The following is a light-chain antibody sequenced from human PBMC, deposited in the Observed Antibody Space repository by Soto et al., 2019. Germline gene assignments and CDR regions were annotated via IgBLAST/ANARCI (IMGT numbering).Light chain of an antibody. CDR2: AAS. V-gene: IGKV1-9*01. J-gene: IGKJ4*01. CDR1: QGISSY. Sequence: DIQLTQSPSFLSASVGDGVTITCRASQGISSYLAWYQQRPGKAPKLLIYAASTLKSGVPSRFRGSGSGTEFTLTISSLQPEDFATYYCQQFNSYPTFGGGTKVEIK. CDR3: QQFNSYPT.